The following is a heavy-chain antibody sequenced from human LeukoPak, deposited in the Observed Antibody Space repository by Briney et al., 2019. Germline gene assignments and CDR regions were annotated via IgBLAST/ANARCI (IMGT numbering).Heavy chain of an antibody. CDR3: ARVSAPPDYGDYVSENWFDP. CDR2: IIPNSGDT. Sequence: ASVKVSCKASGHTFTDYHVHWVRQPPGQKLEWMGWIIPNSGDTYYAQKFQGRVTMTTDTSTSTAYMELRNLRSDDTAVYYCARVSAPPDYGDYVSENWFDPWGQGTLVTVSS. D-gene: IGHD4-17*01. CDR1: GHTFTDYH. V-gene: IGHV1-2*02. J-gene: IGHJ5*02.